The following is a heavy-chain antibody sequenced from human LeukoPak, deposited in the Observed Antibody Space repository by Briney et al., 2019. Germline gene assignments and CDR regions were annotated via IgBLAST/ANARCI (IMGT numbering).Heavy chain of an antibody. J-gene: IGHJ6*02. D-gene: IGHD6-19*01. Sequence: GRSLRLSCAASGFTFSSYAMSWVRQAPGKGLEWVSVISGSGGSTYYADSVKGRFAISRDNSKNTLDLQMNSLRAEDTAIYYCAKSFHSSGWFYYYGMDVWGQGTTVTVSS. CDR2: ISGSGGST. V-gene: IGHV3-23*01. CDR3: AKSFHSSGWFYYYGMDV. CDR1: GFTFSSYA.